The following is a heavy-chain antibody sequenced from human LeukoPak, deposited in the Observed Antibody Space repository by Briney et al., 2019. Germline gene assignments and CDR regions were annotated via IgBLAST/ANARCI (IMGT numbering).Heavy chain of an antibody. CDR3: ARDPRDGYGHFDY. CDR1: GFTFSGNH. D-gene: IGHD5-24*01. J-gene: IGHJ4*02. CDR2: IYSDGDT. Sequence: GGSLRLSCVVSGFTFSGNHMNWVRQAPGKGPEWVSVIYSDGDTYYADSVKGRFTISRDSSRNTLSLQMNSLKPEDTAVYYCARDPRDGYGHFDYWGQGTLVTVSS. V-gene: IGHV3-66*02.